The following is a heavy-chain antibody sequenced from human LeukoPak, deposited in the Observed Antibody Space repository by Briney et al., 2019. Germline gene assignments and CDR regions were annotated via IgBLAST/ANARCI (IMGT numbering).Heavy chain of an antibody. V-gene: IGHV3-21*01. D-gene: IGHD1-7*01. Sequence: AGGSLRLSCAASGFTFSSYSMNWVRQAPGKGLEWVSCISSSSSYIYYADSVKGRFTISRDNAKNSLYLQMNSLRAEDTAVYYCARAHNWKYGSFDFWGQGTLVTVSS. J-gene: IGHJ4*02. CDR3: ARAHNWKYGSFDF. CDR1: GFTFSSYS. CDR2: ISSSSSYI.